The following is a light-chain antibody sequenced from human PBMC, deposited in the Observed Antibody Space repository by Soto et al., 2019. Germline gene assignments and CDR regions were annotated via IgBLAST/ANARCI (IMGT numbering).Light chain of an antibody. J-gene: IGKJ1*01. V-gene: IGKV1-6*01. Sequence: AIQMTQSPSSLSASVGDRVTITCRASQALGNDLSWYQQKPGKAPNLLIYGASSLQTGVPSRFSGSGFGTDFTRTINSLQPEDFATYYCLQDNTWPWAFGPGTRVDIK. CDR3: LQDNTWPWA. CDR2: GAS. CDR1: QALGND.